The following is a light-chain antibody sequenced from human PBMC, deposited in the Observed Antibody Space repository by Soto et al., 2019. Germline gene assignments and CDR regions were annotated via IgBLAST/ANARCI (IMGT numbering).Light chain of an antibody. J-gene: IGLJ2*01. Sequence: QGVLSSLAPVAESPVQNPTSSCTRSSIDISTDKYGSWYQQHPGRAGRVISYEVNNRPSGVSHRFSGSKSDRSASLTVSALQAEDEAIYYCTSFSTHNSLVFGGGTKVTVL. CDR2: EVN. CDR1: SIDISTDKY. CDR3: TSFSTHNSLV. V-gene: IGLV2-14*01.